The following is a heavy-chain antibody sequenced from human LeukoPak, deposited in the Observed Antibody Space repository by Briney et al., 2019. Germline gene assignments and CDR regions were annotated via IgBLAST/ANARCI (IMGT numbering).Heavy chain of an antibody. CDR1: GFTFNNYA. CDR2: ISGSGGST. J-gene: IGHJ3*02. V-gene: IGHV3-23*01. Sequence: GGSLRLSCAASGFTFNNYAMSWVRQAPGKGPEWLSAISGSGGSTTDADSVKGRFTTSRDNSKSTLYLQMNSLRAEDTAIYFCAKGSMVGATMAAFDIWGQGTMVTVSS. CDR3: AKGSMVGATMAAFDI. D-gene: IGHD1-26*01.